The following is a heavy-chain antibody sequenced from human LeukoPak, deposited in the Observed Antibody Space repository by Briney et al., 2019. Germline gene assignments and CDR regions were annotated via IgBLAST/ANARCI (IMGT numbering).Heavy chain of an antibody. D-gene: IGHD2-15*01. CDR3: AREGPSSHRVVVVAATGAFDY. CDR1: GGTFSSYA. J-gene: IGHJ4*02. CDR2: IIPILGIA. Sequence: GASVKVSCKASGGTFSSYAISWVRQAPGQGLEWMGRIIPILGIANYAQKFQGRVTITADKSTSTAYMELSSLRSEDTAVYYCAREGPSSHRVVVVAATGAFDYWGQGTLVTVSS. V-gene: IGHV1-69*04.